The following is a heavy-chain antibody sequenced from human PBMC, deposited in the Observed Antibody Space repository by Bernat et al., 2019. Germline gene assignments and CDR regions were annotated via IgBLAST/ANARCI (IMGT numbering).Heavy chain of an antibody. CDR2: IYYSGST. D-gene: IGHD2-21*01. CDR3: ARHYKKIGDIPYFDY. Sequence: QVQLQESGPGLVKPSETLSLTCTVSGGSISSYYWSWIRQPPGKGLEWIGYIYYSGSTNYNPSLKSRVTISVDTSKNQFSLKLSSVTAADTAVYYCARHYKKIGDIPYFDYWGQGTLVTVSS. V-gene: IGHV4-59*08. J-gene: IGHJ4*02. CDR1: GGSISSYY.